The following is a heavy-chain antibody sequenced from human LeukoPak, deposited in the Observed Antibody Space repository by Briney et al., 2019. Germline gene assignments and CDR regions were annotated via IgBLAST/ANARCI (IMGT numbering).Heavy chain of an antibody. Sequence: PGGSLRLSCAASGFTFSSYAMSWFRQAPGKGPEWVSAIVGSGTSTYYADSVKGRFTISRDNSKNTLYLQMNSLRAEDTAVYYCAKDLYSGWFGPWGQGTLVTVSS. CDR1: GFTFSSYA. V-gene: IGHV3-23*01. D-gene: IGHD1-26*01. CDR2: IVGSGTST. CDR3: AKDLYSGWFGP. J-gene: IGHJ5*02.